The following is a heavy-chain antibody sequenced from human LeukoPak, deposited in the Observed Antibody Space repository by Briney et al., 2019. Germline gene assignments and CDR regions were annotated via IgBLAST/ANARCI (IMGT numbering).Heavy chain of an antibody. Sequence: GGSLRLSCVASGFTLRNYGMHWVRQIPGTGLEWVALLAYDESSQNYADSVKGRFTVSRDTSRNTLYLQMNNLRVEDTAVYHCARDLWGNSDYWGQGTLVTVSS. CDR2: LAYDESSQ. D-gene: IGHD7-27*01. V-gene: IGHV3-30*03. CDR1: GFTLRNYG. CDR3: ARDLWGNSDY. J-gene: IGHJ4*01.